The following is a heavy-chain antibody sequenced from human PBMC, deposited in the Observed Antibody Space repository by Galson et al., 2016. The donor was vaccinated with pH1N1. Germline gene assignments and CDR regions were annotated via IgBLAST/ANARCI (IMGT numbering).Heavy chain of an antibody. Sequence: CAISGDSVSSHTSAWTWLRQSPSRGLEWLRRTYYRARWYNNYGVSVAGRISITPDTAKNQFSLQLKSVNPEDTAVYFCARWDHSASYIDVWGQGTLVTVSS. V-gene: IGHV6-1*01. CDR1: GDSVSSHTSA. CDR2: TYYRARWYN. CDR3: ARWDHSASYIDV. D-gene: IGHD3-10*01. J-gene: IGHJ4*02.